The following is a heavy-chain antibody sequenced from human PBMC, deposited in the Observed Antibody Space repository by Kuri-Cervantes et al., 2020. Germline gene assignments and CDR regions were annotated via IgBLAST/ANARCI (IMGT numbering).Heavy chain of an antibody. V-gene: IGHV4-34*01. CDR2: INHSGST. CDR1: GGSFSGYY. J-gene: IGHJ6*03. Sequence: GSLRLSCAVYGGSFSGYYWSWIRQPPGKGLEWIGEINHSGSTNYNPSLKSRVTISVDTSKSQFSLELSSVTAADTAVYYCARFPYYYMDVWGKGTTVTVSS. CDR3: ARFPYYYMDV.